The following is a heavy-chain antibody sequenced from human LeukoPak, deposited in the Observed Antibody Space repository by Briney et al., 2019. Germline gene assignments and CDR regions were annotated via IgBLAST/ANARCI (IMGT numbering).Heavy chain of an antibody. CDR3: ARDAYSSSTIGY. CDR2: ISSSSSYI. V-gene: IGHV3-21*01. J-gene: IGHJ4*02. CDR1: GFTFSSYS. Sequence: PGGSLRLSCAASGFTFSSYSMNLVRQAPGERLEWVSSISSSSSYIYYADSVQCRFTISRDNAKNSLYLQMNRLRAEDTAVYYCARDAYSSSTIGYWGQGTLVTVSS. D-gene: IGHD6-13*01.